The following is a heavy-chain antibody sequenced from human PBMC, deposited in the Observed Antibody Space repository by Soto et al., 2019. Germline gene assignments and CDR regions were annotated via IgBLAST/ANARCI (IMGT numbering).Heavy chain of an antibody. CDR2: IDGSGTTK. CDR3: ARGFGRFNY. D-gene: IGHD3-10*01. J-gene: IGHJ4*02. CDR1: GFTFNDFE. V-gene: IGHV3-48*03. Sequence: EVQLLESGGGLVQPGGSLRLSCGVSGFTFNDFEMHWVRQAPGKGLEWLAYIDGSGTTKKYADSVRGRFTISRDNPNNSLFLQMSSLSAADTAIYYCARGFGRFNYWGQGTLVSVSS.